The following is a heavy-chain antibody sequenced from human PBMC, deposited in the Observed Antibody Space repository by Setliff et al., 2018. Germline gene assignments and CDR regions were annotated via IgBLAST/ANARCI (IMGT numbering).Heavy chain of an antibody. J-gene: IGHJ6*02. CDR1: GFTFSSFW. D-gene: IGHD3-10*01. CDR2: INQDGSGK. Sequence: GGSLRLSCAASGFTFSSFWMAWVRQSPGRGLEWVANINQDGSGKFYVDSVKGRFTISRDNAKNSLYLQMNRLRAEDSAVYYCARDGVFYAMDFWGQGTTVTVSS. CDR3: ARDGVFYAMDF. V-gene: IGHV3-7*01.